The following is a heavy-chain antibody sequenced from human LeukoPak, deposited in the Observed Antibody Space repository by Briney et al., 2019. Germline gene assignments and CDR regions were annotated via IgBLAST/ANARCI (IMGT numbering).Heavy chain of an antibody. Sequence: PGGSLRLSCAASGLTVSSNYMSWVRQAPGKGLEWVSLIYSGGSTYYADSVKGRFTISSDNSKNTLYLQMNSLRAEDTAVYYCAGYTYGYLNAFDIWGQGTMVTVSS. J-gene: IGHJ3*02. CDR1: GLTVSSNY. V-gene: IGHV3-53*01. D-gene: IGHD5-18*01. CDR2: IYSGGST. CDR3: AGYTYGYLNAFDI.